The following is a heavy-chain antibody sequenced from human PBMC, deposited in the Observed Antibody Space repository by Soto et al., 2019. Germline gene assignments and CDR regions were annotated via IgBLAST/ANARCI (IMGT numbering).Heavy chain of an antibody. J-gene: IGHJ5*02. V-gene: IGHV4-39*01. CDR3: ARHPSDFWFDP. D-gene: IGHD2-21*02. CDR2: IYYSGST. CDR1: GGSISSSNW. Sequence: PSETLSLTCTVSGGSISSSNWWSWVRQPPGKGLEWIGYIYYSGSTYYNPSLKSRVTVSVDTSKNQFSLKLSSVTAADTAVYYCARHPSDFWFDPWGQGTLVTVSS.